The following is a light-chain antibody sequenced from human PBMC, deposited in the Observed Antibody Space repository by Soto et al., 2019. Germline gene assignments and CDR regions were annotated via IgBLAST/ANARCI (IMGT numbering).Light chain of an antibody. V-gene: IGLV2-14*01. CDR1: SSDVGGYNY. Sequence: QSVLTQPASVSGSPGQSIAISCTGTSSDVGGYNYVSWYQQHPGKAPKLMIYDVSNRPSGVSNRFSGSKSGNTASLTISGLQADDEADYYCSSYTSSCTYVFGSVTEVTVL. CDR2: DVS. J-gene: IGLJ1*01. CDR3: SSYTSSCTYV.